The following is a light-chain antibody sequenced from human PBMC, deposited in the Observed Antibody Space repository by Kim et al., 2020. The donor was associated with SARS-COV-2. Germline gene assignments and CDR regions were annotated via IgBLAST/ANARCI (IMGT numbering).Light chain of an antibody. V-gene: IGKV1-16*01. CDR3: QQYGNYPYT. J-gene: IGKJ2*01. Sequence: SASVGDRVSITCRASQDGKYYVSWFQHKPGKGPKSLIYASSTLQSGVPSRFSGSGSGTHFALTITSLQPEDTATYYCQQYGNYPYTFGQGTKLEI. CDR2: ASS. CDR1: QDGKYY.